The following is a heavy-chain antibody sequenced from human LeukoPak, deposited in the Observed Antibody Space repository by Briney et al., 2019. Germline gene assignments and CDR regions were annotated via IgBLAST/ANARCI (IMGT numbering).Heavy chain of an antibody. CDR1: GFTFSSYS. D-gene: IGHD5-24*01. CDR2: ISSSSSYI. V-gene: IGHV3-21*01. Sequence: GGSLRLSCAASGFTFSSYSMNWVRQAPGKGLEWVSSISSSSSYIYYADSVKGRFTISRDNAKNSLYLQMNSLRAEDTAVYYCAREARDGYNYGYWGQGTLVTVSS. CDR3: AREARDGYNYGY. J-gene: IGHJ4*02.